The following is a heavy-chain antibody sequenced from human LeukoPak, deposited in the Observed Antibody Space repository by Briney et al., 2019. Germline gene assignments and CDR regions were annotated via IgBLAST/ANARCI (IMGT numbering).Heavy chain of an antibody. CDR1: GYSFTSYW. V-gene: IGHV5-51*01. CDR3: ARQRARSAPDY. Sequence: LKISCKGSGYSFTSYWIGWVRXMPGKGLEWMGIIYPGDSDTRYSPSFQGQVTISADKSISTAYLQWSSLKASDTAMYFCARQRARSAPDYWGQGTLVTVSS. J-gene: IGHJ4*02. CDR2: IYPGDSDT.